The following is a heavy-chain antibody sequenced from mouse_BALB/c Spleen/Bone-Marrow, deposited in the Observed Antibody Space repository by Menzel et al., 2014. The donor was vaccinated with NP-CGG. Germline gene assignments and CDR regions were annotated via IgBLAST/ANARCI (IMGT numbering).Heavy chain of an antibody. CDR1: GYAFTNYL. V-gene: IGHV1-54*01. D-gene: IGHD1-2*01. CDR2: INPGSGGT. J-gene: IGHJ4*01. Sequence: VQLQQSGAELVRPGTSVKVSCKASGYAFTNYLIEWVTQRPGQGLEWIGVINPGSGGTNYNEKFKGKATLTADKSSSTAYMQLSSLTSDDSAVYFCARGGDYGFMDYWGQGTSVTVSS. CDR3: ARGGDYGFMDY.